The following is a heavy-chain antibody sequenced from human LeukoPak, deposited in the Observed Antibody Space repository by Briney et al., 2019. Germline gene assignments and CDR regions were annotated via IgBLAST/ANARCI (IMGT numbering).Heavy chain of an antibody. CDR2: ISSSRSYI. CDR1: GFTPSSYS. CDR3: ASRGVVPSDY. J-gene: IGHJ4*02. Sequence: GGSLRLSCAASGFTPSSYSMNWVRQAPEGGLGWVSSISSSRSYIYYADSVKGRFTSSRDNAKNSLYLQMNSLRDEDMAVYYCASRGVVPSDYWGEGTLVTVSS. V-gene: IGHV3-21*01. D-gene: IGHD2-15*01.